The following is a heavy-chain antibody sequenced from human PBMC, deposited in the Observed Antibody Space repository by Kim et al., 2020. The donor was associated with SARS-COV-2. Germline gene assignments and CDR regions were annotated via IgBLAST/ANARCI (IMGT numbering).Heavy chain of an antibody. D-gene: IGHD4-17*01. CDR3: ARSGRLRWFQH. CDR1: GGSFSGYY. V-gene: IGHV4-34*01. J-gene: IGHJ1*01. CDR2: INHSGST. Sequence: SETLSLTCAVYGGSFSGYYWSWIRQPPGKGLEWIGEINHSGSTNYNPSLKSRVTISVDTSKNQFSLKLSSVTAADTAVYYCARSGRLRWFQHWGQGTLVTVSS.